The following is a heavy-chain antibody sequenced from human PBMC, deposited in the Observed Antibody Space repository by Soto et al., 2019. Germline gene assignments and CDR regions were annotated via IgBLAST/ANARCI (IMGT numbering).Heavy chain of an antibody. J-gene: IGHJ4*02. D-gene: IGHD6-19*01. Sequence: EVQLVESGGGSVQPGRSLRLSCVASGFTFESYAMHWVRQVPGKGLEWVSGISWNSGSIGYEDSVKSRFTISRDNAQKSLYREMNSLRVEDTAFYYCVKDIHEQWLVSHFEYWGQGALVTVSS. V-gene: IGHV3-9*01. CDR2: ISWNSGSI. CDR1: GFTFESYA. CDR3: VKDIHEQWLVSHFEY.